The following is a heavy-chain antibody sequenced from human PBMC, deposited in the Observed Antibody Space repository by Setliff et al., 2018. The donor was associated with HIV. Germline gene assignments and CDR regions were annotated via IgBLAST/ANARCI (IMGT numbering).Heavy chain of an antibody. D-gene: IGHD2-21*02. Sequence: GASVKVSCKASGGTFSSYAITWVRQAPGQGLEWMGGIIPIFGSTTYAQKFQGRVTMTRDTSTSTVYMELSSLKSDDTAVYSCARGSAVVTAKLDYWGQGTLVTVSS. CDR3: ARGSAVVTAKLDY. CDR2: IIPIFGST. CDR1: GGTFSSYA. J-gene: IGHJ4*02. V-gene: IGHV1-69*05.